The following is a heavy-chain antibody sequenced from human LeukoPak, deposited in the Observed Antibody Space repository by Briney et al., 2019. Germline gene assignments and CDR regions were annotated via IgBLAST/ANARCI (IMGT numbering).Heavy chain of an antibody. D-gene: IGHD1-26*01. CDR3: AKDPQWESIGYFDY. CDR1: GFTFSSYA. V-gene: IGHV3-23*01. J-gene: IGHJ4*02. Sequence: GGSLRLSCAASGFTFSSYAMSWVRQAPGKGLEWVSAISGSGGSTYYAASVKGRFTISRENSKTTLYLQMNSLRAEDTAVYYCAKDPQWESIGYFDYWGQGTLVTVSS. CDR2: ISGSGGST.